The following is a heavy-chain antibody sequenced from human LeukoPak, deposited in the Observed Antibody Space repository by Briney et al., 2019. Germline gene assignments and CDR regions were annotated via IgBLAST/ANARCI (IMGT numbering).Heavy chain of an antibody. CDR3: ARDRGDIVVVPAASLRLTGDAFDI. Sequence: ASVKVSCKASGGTFSSYAISWVRQAPGQGLEWMGWISAYNGNTDYAQKLQGRVTMTTDTSTSTAYMELRSLRSDDTAVYYCARDRGDIVVVPAASLRLTGDAFDIWGQGTMVTVSS. J-gene: IGHJ3*02. CDR2: ISAYNGNT. V-gene: IGHV1-18*01. CDR1: GGTFSSYA. D-gene: IGHD2-2*01.